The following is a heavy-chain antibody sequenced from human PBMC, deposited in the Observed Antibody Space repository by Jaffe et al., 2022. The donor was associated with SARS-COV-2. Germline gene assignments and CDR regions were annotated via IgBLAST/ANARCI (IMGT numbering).Heavy chain of an antibody. J-gene: IGHJ4*02. CDR3: LQYCSGGSCYDY. V-gene: IGHV3-23*01. CDR2: ISGSGGST. Sequence: EVQLLESGGGLVQPGGSLRLSCAASGFTFSSYAMSWVRQAPGKGLEWVSAISGSGGSTYYADSVKGRFTISRDNSKNTLYLQMNSLRAEDTAVYYCLQYCSGGSCYDYWGQGTLVTVSS. D-gene: IGHD2-15*01. CDR1: GFTFSSYA.